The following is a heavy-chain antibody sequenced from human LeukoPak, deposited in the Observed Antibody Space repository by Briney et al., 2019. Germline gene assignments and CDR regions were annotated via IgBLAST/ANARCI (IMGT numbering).Heavy chain of an antibody. J-gene: IGHJ3*02. CDR1: GFTFSGSA. CDR2: IRSKANSYAT. V-gene: IGHV3-73*01. Sequence: GGSLKLSCAASGFTFSGSAMHWVRQASGKGLEWVGRIRSKANSYATAYAASVKGRFTISRDDSKNTAYLQMNSLKTEDTAVYYCTSGPSPPRSITIFGVVGAFDIWGQGTMVTVSS. CDR3: TSGPSPPRSITIFGVVGAFDI. D-gene: IGHD3-3*01.